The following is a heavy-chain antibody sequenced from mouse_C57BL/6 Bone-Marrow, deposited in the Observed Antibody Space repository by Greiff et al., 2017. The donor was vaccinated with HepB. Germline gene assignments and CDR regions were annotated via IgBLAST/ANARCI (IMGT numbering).Heavy chain of an antibody. D-gene: IGHD2-3*01. V-gene: IGHV5-16*01. CDR2: INYDGSST. J-gene: IGHJ3*01. CDR3: ARDGANDGYYFLGFAY. Sequence: EVQVVESEGGLVQPGSSMKLSCTASGFTFSDYYMAWVRQVPEKGLEWVANINYDGSSTYYLDSLKSRFIISRDNAKNILYLQMSSLKSEDTATYYCARDGANDGYYFLGFAYWGQGTLVTVSA. CDR1: GFTFSDYY.